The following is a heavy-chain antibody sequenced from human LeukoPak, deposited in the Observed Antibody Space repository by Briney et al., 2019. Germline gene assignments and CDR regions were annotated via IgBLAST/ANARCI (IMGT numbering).Heavy chain of an antibody. J-gene: IGHJ4*02. CDR1: GGSISSGNYY. Sequence: PSQTLSLTCNVSGGSISSGNYYWSWIRQPAGKGLEWIGRVYTSGSSIYNPSLKSRVTISVDTSKNQFSLKLSSVTAADTAVYYCARVDNYDRPYMDYWGQGTLVTVSS. CDR2: VYTSGSS. D-gene: IGHD3-22*01. CDR3: ARVDNYDRPYMDY. V-gene: IGHV4-61*02.